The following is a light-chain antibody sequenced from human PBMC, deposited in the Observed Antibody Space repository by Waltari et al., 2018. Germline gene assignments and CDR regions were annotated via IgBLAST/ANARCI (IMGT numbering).Light chain of an antibody. Sequence: YGLTQPPSVSVAPGETASISCGGNAIGSHTVHWYQQKPGQAPVLVADDETDRPAGIPERFSGSNAGSTATLTIARVEAGDEADYYCQVWEDSSDHPGVFGGGTKLTVL. V-gene: IGLV3-21*02. CDR2: DET. CDR3: QVWEDSSDHPGV. CDR1: AIGSHT. J-gene: IGLJ3*02.